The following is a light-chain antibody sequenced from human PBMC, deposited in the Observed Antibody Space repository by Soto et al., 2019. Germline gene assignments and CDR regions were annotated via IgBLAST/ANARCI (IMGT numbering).Light chain of an antibody. CDR2: AAS. CDR3: QQYGYLPKT. V-gene: IGKV3-20*01. Sequence: EIVLTQSPGTLSLSPGERSTLSCRASQSLSSTYLAWYQQRPGQAPMLLIYAASRRATGIPDRFSASGSGTDFTLIISRLEPEDFAVYYCQQYGYLPKTFGQGTKVEIK. J-gene: IGKJ1*01. CDR1: QSLSSTY.